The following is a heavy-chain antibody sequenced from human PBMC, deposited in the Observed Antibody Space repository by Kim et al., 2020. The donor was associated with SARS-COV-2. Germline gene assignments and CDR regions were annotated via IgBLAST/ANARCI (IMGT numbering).Heavy chain of an antibody. Sequence: GSPNYRPSRQSRVPMSVDTSKNQFSLKLSSVTAADTAVYYCASDYSYGRYWGQGTLVTVSS. CDR3: ASDYSYGRY. CDR2: GSP. J-gene: IGHJ4*02. V-gene: IGHV4-4*07. D-gene: IGHD5-18*01.